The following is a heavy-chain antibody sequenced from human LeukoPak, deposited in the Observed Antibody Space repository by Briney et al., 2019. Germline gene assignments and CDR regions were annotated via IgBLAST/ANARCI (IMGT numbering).Heavy chain of an antibody. CDR1: GGTFSSYA. Sequence: SVKVSCKASGGTFSSYAISWVRQAPGQGLEWLGRIIPIFGTANYAQKFQGRVTITTDESTSTAYMELSSLRSEDTAVYYCARDHGSGSYYNGDGYWGQGTLVTVSS. CDR3: ARDHGSGSYYNGDGY. J-gene: IGHJ4*02. D-gene: IGHD3-10*01. V-gene: IGHV1-69*05. CDR2: IIPIFGTA.